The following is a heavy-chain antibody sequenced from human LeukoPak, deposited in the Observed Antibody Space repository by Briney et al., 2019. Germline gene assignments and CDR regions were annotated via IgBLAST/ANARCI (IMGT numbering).Heavy chain of an antibody. CDR3: AGGRTDYYESSGSFPALGY. CDR2: MNPNSGDT. V-gene: IGHV1-8*01. CDR1: GFTFTSHD. Sequence: ASVKVSCKASGFTFTSHDINWVRQATGQGLEWMGWMNPNSGDTGYAQKFQDRVTMTRNTSISTAYMELSSLRSEDTAVYYCAGGRTDYYESSGSFPALGYWGQGTLVTVSS. J-gene: IGHJ4*02. D-gene: IGHD3-22*01.